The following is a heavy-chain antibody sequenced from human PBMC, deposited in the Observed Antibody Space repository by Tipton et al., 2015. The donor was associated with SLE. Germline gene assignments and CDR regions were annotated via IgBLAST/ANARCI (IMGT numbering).Heavy chain of an antibody. CDR2: INHSGST. Sequence: LRLSCAVYGGSFSGYYWSWIRQPPGKGLEWIGEINHSGSTNYNPSLKSRVTISVDTSKNQFSLKLSSVTAADTAVYYCARGSSSWDFDYWGQGTLVTVSS. D-gene: IGHD6-13*01. CDR3: ARGSSSWDFDY. J-gene: IGHJ4*02. V-gene: IGHV4-34*01. CDR1: GGSFSGYY.